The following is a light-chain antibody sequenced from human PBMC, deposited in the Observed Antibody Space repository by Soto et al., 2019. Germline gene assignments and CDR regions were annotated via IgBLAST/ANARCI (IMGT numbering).Light chain of an antibody. CDR2: GNS. CDR3: QSYDSSLNVV. CDR1: SSNIGAGYD. J-gene: IGLJ2*01. V-gene: IGLV1-40*01. Sequence: QSVLTQPPSVSGAPGQRVTISCTGSSSNIGAGYDVHWYQQLPGTAPKLLIYGNSNRPSGVPDRCSGSKSGTSASLAIPGLQAEDEADYYCQSYDSSLNVVFGGGTKRTVL.